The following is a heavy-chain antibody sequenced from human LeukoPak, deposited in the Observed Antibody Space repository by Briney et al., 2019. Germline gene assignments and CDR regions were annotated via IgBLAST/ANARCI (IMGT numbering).Heavy chain of an antibody. J-gene: IGHJ4*02. CDR3: ARRGRRQWLVSNAYYFDY. CDR2: INHRVST. D-gene: IGHD6-19*01. Sequence: PSETLSLTCAVYGGSFSGYYWRWIRQPPGTRLEWIGEINHRVSTNHNPSLKSRVTISVNTSKNQFSLKLSSVTAADTAVYYCARRGRRQWLVSNAYYFDYWGQGTLVTVSS. V-gene: IGHV4-34*01. CDR1: GGSFSGYY.